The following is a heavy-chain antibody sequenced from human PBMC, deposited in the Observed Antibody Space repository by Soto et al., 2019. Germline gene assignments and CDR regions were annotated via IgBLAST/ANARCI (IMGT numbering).Heavy chain of an antibody. CDR1: GGSISSSNW. V-gene: IGHV4-4*02. D-gene: IGHD3-22*01. CDR3: ARDRYYYDSSGYPPYGMDV. J-gene: IGHJ6*02. Sequence: QVQLQESGPGLVKPSGTLSLTCAVSGGSISSSNWWSWVCQPPGKGLEWIGEIYHSGSTNYIPSLNSRVTISVDKSKTQCSLKLTSVPATDTAVYYCARDRYYYDSSGYPPYGMDVWGQGTTVTVSS. CDR2: IYHSGST.